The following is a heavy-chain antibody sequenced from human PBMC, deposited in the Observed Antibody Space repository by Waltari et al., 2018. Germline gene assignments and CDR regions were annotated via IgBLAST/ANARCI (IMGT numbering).Heavy chain of an antibody. V-gene: IGHV4-34*01. Sequence: QVRLQQWGAGLLKPSATLSLTCVVSGGSLSGYYWSWIRQPPGKGLEWIGEVNYGGTTNYNPSLKSRITVSIDTSNNQFSLNLNSVTAADTAVYYCAKQVAGSGWYLGWGQGTLVSVSS. CDR1: GGSLSGYY. CDR3: AKQVAGSGWYLG. J-gene: IGHJ4*02. D-gene: IGHD6-19*01. CDR2: VNYGGTT.